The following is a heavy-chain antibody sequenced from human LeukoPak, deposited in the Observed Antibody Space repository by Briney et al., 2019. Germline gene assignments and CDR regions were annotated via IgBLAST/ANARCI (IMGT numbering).Heavy chain of an antibody. CDR2: ISSSGSTI. J-gene: IGHJ4*02. V-gene: IGHV3-48*03. D-gene: IGHD5-12*01. CDR3: ASSRVSGYGNAFDY. Sequence: GGSLRLSCAASGFTFSSYEMNWVRQAPGKGLEWVSYISSSGSTIYYADSVKGRFTISRDNAKNSLYLQMNSLRAEDTAVYYCASSRVSGYGNAFDYWGQRTLVTVSS. CDR1: GFTFSSYE.